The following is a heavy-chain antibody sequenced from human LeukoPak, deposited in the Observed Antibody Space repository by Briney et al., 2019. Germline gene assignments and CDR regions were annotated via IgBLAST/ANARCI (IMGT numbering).Heavy chain of an antibody. CDR3: ARSVGVTVTGNAFEI. CDR1: GYTFTSYA. V-gene: IGHV1-18*01. D-gene: IGHD6-19*01. Sequence: ASVKVSCKASGYTFTSYAMHWVRQAPGQRLEWMGWISGYNGHTNNAQKFQGRVTVTTDTSTSTAFMELRSLRSDDTAVYYCARSVGVTVTGNAFEIWGQGTMVTVSS. J-gene: IGHJ3*02. CDR2: ISGYNGHT.